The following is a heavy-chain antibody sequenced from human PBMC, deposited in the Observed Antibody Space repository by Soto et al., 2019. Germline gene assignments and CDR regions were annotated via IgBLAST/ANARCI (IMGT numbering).Heavy chain of an antibody. V-gene: IGHV4-39*01. J-gene: IGHJ6*02. CDR1: SGSIGSTSYR. D-gene: IGHD3-22*01. Sequence: PSLPLSLTCTVASGSIGSTSYRWAWNSQPPGKGLEWIGAIYYDGTTYYTESLKSRVSISVDTSKNQFSLKVNSVTAADTAVYFCARQGRNAKIVLVKHYAADFWGQGTAVTVSS. CDR2: IYYDGTT. CDR3: ARQGRNAKIVLVKHYAADF.